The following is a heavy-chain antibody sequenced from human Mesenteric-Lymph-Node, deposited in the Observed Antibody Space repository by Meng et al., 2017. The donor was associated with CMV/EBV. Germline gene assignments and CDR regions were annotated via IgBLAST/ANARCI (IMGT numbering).Heavy chain of an antibody. V-gene: IGHV4-61*01. Sequence: GDSVTSGSYYWTWIRQHPVKGLEYIGSIHYSGITFYNPSLKSRVTISVDTSKSQFSLRLSSVTATDTAMYYCARAPGVGVTGDSFDYWGQGTLVTVSS. CDR1: GDSVTSGSYY. CDR2: IHYSGIT. J-gene: IGHJ4*02. D-gene: IGHD1-26*01. CDR3: ARAPGVGVTGDSFDY.